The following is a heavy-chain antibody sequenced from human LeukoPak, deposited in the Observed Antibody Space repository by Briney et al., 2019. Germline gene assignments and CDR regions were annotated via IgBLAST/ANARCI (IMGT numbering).Heavy chain of an antibody. CDR1: QFKFNNYG. J-gene: IGHJ3*02. CDR2: ISGSGGST. Sequence: PGGSLRLSCATSQFKFNNYGMTWVRQAPGKGLEWVSSISGSGGSTQYADSVQGRFTISRDNSKNTLYLQMNSLRAEDTAVYYCAKDPNGDYIGIFDIWGQGTMVTVSS. V-gene: IGHV3-23*01. CDR3: AKDPNGDYIGIFDI. D-gene: IGHD4-17*01.